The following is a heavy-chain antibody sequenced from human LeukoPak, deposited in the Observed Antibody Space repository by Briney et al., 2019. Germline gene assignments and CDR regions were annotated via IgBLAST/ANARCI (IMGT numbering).Heavy chain of an antibody. CDR3: AGGGSYLSAFDI. D-gene: IGHD1-26*01. V-gene: IGHV3-30*03. CDR2: ISYDGNNQ. J-gene: IGHJ3*02. Sequence: GGSLRLSCAASGFTFSSDWMIWVRQTPGKGLEWVAIISYDGNNQYYADSVKGRFTISRDNSKNTLSLQMNSLRAEDTAVYYCAGGGSYLSAFDIWGQGTMVTVSS. CDR1: GFTFSSDW.